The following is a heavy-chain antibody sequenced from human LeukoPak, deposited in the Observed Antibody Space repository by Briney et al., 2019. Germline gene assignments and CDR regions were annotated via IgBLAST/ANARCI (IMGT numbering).Heavy chain of an antibody. CDR1: GGTFSRYA. CDR3: ARVYDGYGYFDY. D-gene: IGHD5-24*01. J-gene: IGHJ4*02. Sequence: SVKVSCKASGGTFSRYAISWVRQAAGQGLEWMGGIIPIFGTANYAQKFQGRVTITADESTSTAYMELSSLRSEDTAVYYCARVYDGYGYFDYWGQGTLVTVSS. CDR2: IIPIFGTA. V-gene: IGHV1-69*13.